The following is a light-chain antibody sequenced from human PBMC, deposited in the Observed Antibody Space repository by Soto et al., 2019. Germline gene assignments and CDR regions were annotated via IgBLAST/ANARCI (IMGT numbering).Light chain of an antibody. CDR3: QQSYTTPRIT. CDR2: AAS. Sequence: DIQMTQSPSSVSASVGDRVTITCRASQGISSWLAWYQQKPGKAPKLLIYAASSLQTGVPSRFTGSGSGTEFTLTIDSLQPEDFATYYCQQSYTTPRITFGQGTRLEIK. V-gene: IGKV1-12*01. CDR1: QGISSW. J-gene: IGKJ5*01.